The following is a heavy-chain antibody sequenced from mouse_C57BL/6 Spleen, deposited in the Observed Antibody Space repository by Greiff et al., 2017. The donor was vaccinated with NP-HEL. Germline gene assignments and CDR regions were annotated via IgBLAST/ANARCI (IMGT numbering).Heavy chain of an antibody. CDR3: AHYGKGYVEG. Sequence: QVQLKQPGAELVKPGASVKMSCKASGYTFTSYWITWVKQRPGQGLEWIGDIYPGSGSTNYNEKFKSKATLTVDTSSSTAYMQLSSLTTEDYEVEYGAHYGKGYVEGWGKGTTVTVAT. J-gene: IGHJ1*03. V-gene: IGHV1-55*01. CDR2: IYPGSGST. CDR1: GYTFTSYW. D-gene: IGHD2-1*01.